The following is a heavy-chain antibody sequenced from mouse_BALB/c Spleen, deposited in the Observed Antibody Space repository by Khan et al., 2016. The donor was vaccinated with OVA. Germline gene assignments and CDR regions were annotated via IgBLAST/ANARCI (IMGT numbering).Heavy chain of an antibody. J-gene: IGHJ4*01. CDR1: GFSLTNYG. D-gene: IGHD2-10*01. CDR2: IWNDGTT. V-gene: IGHV2-6-1*01. Sequence: QVQLKESGPVLAAPSQSLSITCTISGFSLTNYGVHWVRQPPGKGLEWLVVIWNDGTTTYNSALKSRLTITKDNSQSQVLLKMNSLQTDDTAIYFCARQPYYHYNIMDYWGQGTSDTVSS. CDR3: ARQPYYHYNIMDY.